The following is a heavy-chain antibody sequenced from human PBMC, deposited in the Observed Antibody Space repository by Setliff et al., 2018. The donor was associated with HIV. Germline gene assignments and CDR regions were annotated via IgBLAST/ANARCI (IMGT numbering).Heavy chain of an antibody. CDR1: GGTFSSYA. D-gene: IGHD3-3*01. J-gene: IGHJ6*03. CDR3: VRGVQSPPHYSYYYMDV. CDR2: IIPILGIT. V-gene: IGHV1-69*10. Sequence: SVKVSCKASGGTFSSYAISWVRQAPGQGLEWMGGIIPILGITNYAQRFQGKVTITADKSTSTAYMELTSLRFDDTAMYYCVRGVQSPPHYSYYYMDVWGEGTMVTVSS.